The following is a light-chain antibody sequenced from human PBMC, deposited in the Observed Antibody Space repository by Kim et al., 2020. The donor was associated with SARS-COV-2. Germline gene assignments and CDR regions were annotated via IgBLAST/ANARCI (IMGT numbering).Light chain of an antibody. CDR2: SAS. V-gene: IGKV3-20*01. CDR3: QQYSTSPLS. CDR1: QSILRNF. Sequence: SPGGRSTLSCGASQSILRNFLAWYQQKPGHAPRLLVYSASTRASGIPDRFSGSGSGTDFTLTISSLEPDDFAVYYCQQYSTSPLSFGGGTKVEIK. J-gene: IGKJ4*01.